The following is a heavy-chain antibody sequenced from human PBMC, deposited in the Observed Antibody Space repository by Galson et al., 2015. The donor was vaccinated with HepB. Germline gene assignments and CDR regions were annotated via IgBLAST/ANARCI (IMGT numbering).Heavy chain of an antibody. CDR3: ARIGNDFWSGYYSYYYYYYMDV. CDR2: ISSSSSTI. CDR1: GFTFSSYS. V-gene: IGHV3-48*01. D-gene: IGHD3-3*01. J-gene: IGHJ6*03. Sequence: SLRLSCAASGFTFSSYSMNWVRQAPGKGLEWVSYISSSSSTIYYADSVKGRFTISRDNAKNSLYLQMNSLRAEDTAVYYCARIGNDFWSGYYSYYYYYYMDVWGKGTTVTVSS.